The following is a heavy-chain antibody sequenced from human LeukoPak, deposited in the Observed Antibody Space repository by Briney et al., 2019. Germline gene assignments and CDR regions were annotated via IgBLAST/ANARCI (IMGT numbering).Heavy chain of an antibody. CDR2: IYYSGST. D-gene: IGHD3-10*01. J-gene: IGHJ4*02. CDR1: GGSISSYY. Sequence: SETLSLTCTVSGGSISSYYWSWIRQPPGKGLEWIGYIYYSGSTNYNPSLKSRVTISVDTSKNQFPLKLSSVTAADTAVYYCARSLLLWFGEPSGYFDYWGQGTLVTVSS. CDR3: ARSLLLWFGEPSGYFDY. V-gene: IGHV4-59*08.